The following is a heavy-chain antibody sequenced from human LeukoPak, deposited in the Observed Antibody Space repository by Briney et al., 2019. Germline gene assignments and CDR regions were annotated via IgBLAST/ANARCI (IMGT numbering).Heavy chain of an antibody. CDR3: AKDPPGEYGY. CDR2: ISGSSGST. D-gene: IGHD3-10*01. J-gene: IGHJ4*02. CDR1: GFTFSSYG. Sequence: GGTLRLSCAASGFTFSSYGMSWVRQAPGKGLEWVSAISGSSGSTYYADSVKGRFTISRDNSKNTLYLQMNSLRAEDTAVYYCAKDPPGEYGYWGQGTLVTVSS. V-gene: IGHV3-23*01.